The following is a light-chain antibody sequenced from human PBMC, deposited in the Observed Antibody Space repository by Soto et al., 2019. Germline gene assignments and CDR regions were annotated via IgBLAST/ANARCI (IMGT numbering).Light chain of an antibody. CDR3: QQRSNWPLT. CDR1: QSISSQ. CDR2: DAS. J-gene: IGKJ4*01. Sequence: EIVLTQSPATLSLSPGERATLSCRASQSISSQLAWYQQKPGQAPRLLIHDASNRATGIPARFSGSGSSTDFALTTSSLEPEDFAVYCCQQRSNWPLTFGGGTKVDI. V-gene: IGKV3-11*01.